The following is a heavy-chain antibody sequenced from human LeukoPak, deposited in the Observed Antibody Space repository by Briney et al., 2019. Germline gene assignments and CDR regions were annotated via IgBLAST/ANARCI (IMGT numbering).Heavy chain of an antibody. CDR3: ARDRYYYDSSGSRFDY. J-gene: IGHJ4*02. V-gene: IGHV1-69*04. D-gene: IGHD3-22*01. Sequence: ASVKVSCKASGYTFRDYGISWVRQAPGQGLEWMGRIIPILGIANYAQKFQGRVTITADKSTSTAYMELSSLRSEDTAVYYCARDRYYYDSSGSRFDYWGQGTLVTVSS. CDR1: GYTFRDYG. CDR2: IIPILGIA.